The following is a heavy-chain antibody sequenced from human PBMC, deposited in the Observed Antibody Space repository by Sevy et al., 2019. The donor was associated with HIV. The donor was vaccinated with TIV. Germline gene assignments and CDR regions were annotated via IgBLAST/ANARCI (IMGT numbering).Heavy chain of an antibody. CDR3: AKGFCSGGSCPRDYYYYGMDV. CDR2: IYSGGDT. D-gene: IGHD2-15*01. V-gene: IGHV3-53*01. Sequence: GGSLRLSCVAYGFTVSSNFMTWVRQAPGKGLEWVSIIYSGGDTYYADSVKDRFTISRDNSKNTLYLQMNNLRADDTAVYYCAKGFCSGGSCPRDYYYYGMDVWGQGTTVTVSS. CDR1: GFTVSSNF. J-gene: IGHJ6*02.